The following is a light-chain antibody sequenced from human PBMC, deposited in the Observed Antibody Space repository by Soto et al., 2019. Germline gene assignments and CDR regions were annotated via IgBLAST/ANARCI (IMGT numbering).Light chain of an antibody. CDR1: QSVSSY. J-gene: IGKJ1*01. Sequence: EIVLTQSPATLSLSPGERATLSCRASQSVSSYLAWSQQKPGQAPRLLIYDASNRATGIPARFSGSGSGTDFTLTISSLEPEAFAVYYCQQRSNWPPWWTFGQGTKVEIK. V-gene: IGKV3-11*01. CDR3: QQRSNWPPWWT. CDR2: DAS.